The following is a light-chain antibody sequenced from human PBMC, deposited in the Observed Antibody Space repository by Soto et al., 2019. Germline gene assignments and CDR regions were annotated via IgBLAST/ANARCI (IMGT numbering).Light chain of an antibody. Sequence: EIVITQSPATLSVSPGERATLSCRASQSISNTLAWYQQKPGQAPRLLIHGASTRATGIPARFSGRGSGTEFTLTISSLQSEDFAVYYCQHYYNWPLTFGGGTKVDIK. CDR3: QHYYNWPLT. CDR2: GAS. V-gene: IGKV3-15*01. J-gene: IGKJ4*01. CDR1: QSISNT.